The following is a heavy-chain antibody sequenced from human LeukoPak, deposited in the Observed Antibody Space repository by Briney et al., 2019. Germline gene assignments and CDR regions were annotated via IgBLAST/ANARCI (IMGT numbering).Heavy chain of an antibody. CDR3: ARGTPDCSGGSCYLAFDI. D-gene: IGHD2-15*01. CDR1: GGSFSGYY. Sequence: SETLSLTCAVYGGSFSGYYWSWIRQPPGKGLEWIGEINHSGSTNYNPSLKSRVTISVDTSKNQFSLKLSSVTAADTAVYYCARGTPDCSGGSCYLAFDIWGQGTMVTVSS. J-gene: IGHJ3*02. V-gene: IGHV4-34*01. CDR2: INHSGST.